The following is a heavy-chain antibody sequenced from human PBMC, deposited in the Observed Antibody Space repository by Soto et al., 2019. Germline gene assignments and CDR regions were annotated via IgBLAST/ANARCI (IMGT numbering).Heavy chain of an antibody. CDR3: ATTGRGAYYFDY. Sequence: SETLSLTCTVSGGSISSGGYYWSWIRQHPGKGLEWIGYIHYSGGTYYNPSLKSRVSISVDTSKNQFSVKLSSVTAADTAVYYCATTGRGAYYFDYWGQGTLVTVSS. CDR2: IHYSGGT. CDR1: GGSISSGGYY. V-gene: IGHV4-31*03. J-gene: IGHJ4*02.